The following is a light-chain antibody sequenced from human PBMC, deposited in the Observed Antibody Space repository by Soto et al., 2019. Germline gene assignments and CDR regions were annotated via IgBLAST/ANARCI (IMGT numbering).Light chain of an antibody. CDR1: QSITSY. J-gene: IGKJ1*01. CDR2: AAS. Sequence: DIQLTQSPSSLSASVGDRVTITCRASQSITSYLNLYQQEPGKAPKLLIYAASSLQSGVPSRFSGSGSGTDFTLTISRLQPEDFATYYCQQSYSTPTTFGHGTKVDI. CDR3: QQSYSTPTT. V-gene: IGKV1-39*01.